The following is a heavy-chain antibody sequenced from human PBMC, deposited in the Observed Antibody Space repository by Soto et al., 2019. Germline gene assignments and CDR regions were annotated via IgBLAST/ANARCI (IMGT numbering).Heavy chain of an antibody. V-gene: IGHV5-10-1*01. D-gene: IGHD3-22*01. J-gene: IGHJ4*02. Sequence: EFLKISCKGSGYSLAGYWITWVRQKPGKGLEWMGRIDPSDSQTYYSPSFRGHVTISVTKSITTVFLQWSSLRASDTAMYYCARQIYDSDTGPNFQYYFDSWGQGTPVTVSS. CDR3: ARQIYDSDTGPNFQYYFDS. CDR2: IDPSDSQT. CDR1: GYSLAGYW.